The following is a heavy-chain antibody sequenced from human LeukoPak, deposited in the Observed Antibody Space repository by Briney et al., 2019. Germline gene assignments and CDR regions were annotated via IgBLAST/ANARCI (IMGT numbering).Heavy chain of an antibody. J-gene: IGHJ4*02. CDR2: MSTSGNT. CDR1: VGSIIGYY. D-gene: IGHD3-10*01. CDR3: ARRGSGSYYKTFNY. V-gene: IGHV4-4*07. Sequence: SETLSLTCTDSVGSIIGYYSSWIRHPPGKGLEWIGRMSTSGNTKYIPSLVSRVTMSVDTSKNQFSLNLSSVTAADTAVYYCARRGSGSYYKTFNYWGQGTLVTVSS.